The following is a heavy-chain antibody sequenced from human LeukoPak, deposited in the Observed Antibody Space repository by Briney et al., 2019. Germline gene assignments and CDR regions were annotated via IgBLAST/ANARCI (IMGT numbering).Heavy chain of an antibody. J-gene: IGHJ4*02. Sequence: PGGSLRLSCAASGFTFSSYAMSWVRQAPGKGLEWVSAISGSGGSTYYADSVKGRFTISRDNSKNTLYLQMNSLRAEDTAVYYCAKDMVRGVIPFSFDYWGQGTLVTVSS. CDR3: AKDMVRGVIPFSFDY. V-gene: IGHV3-23*01. CDR2: ISGSGGST. CDR1: GFTFSSYA. D-gene: IGHD3-10*01.